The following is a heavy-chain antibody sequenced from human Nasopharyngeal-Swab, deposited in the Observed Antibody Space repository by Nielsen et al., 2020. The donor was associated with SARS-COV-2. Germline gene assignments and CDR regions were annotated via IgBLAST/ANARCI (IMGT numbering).Heavy chain of an antibody. CDR3: ARENNWEALRYFDL. D-gene: IGHD1-20*01. V-gene: IGHV3-9*01. CDR2: ISWNGNIR. CDR1: GFTFDDYA. J-gene: IGHJ2*01. Sequence: GGSLRLSCAASGFTFDDYAMCWVRQAPGKGLEWVSGISWNGNIRGHADSVEGRFTISRDNAKSSLYLQMNSLRVEDTALYYCARENNWEALRYFDLWGRGTLVTVSS.